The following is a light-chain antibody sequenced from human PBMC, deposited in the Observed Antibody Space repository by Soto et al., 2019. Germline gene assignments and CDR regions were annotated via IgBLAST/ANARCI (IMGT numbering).Light chain of an antibody. V-gene: IGLV2-11*01. Sequence: QSALTQPRSVSGSPGQSVAISCTGTSGDVGASDYVSWYQHNPGKAPKLMVYDVTKRPSGVPDRFFGSKSGNTASLTISGLQAEDEADCYCCSNAGGNTLVFGGGTKVTVL. CDR2: DVT. CDR1: SGDVGASDY. CDR3: CSNAGGNTLV. J-gene: IGLJ3*02.